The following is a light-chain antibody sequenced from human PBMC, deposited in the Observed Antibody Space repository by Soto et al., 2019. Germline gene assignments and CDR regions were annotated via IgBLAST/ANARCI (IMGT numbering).Light chain of an antibody. CDR3: QTYDKAPWT. V-gene: IGKV1-27*01. J-gene: IGKJ1*01. Sequence: DIQMTQSPSSLSASVGDRVTITCRASRGIYTHLAWYQQKPGNAPKLLIYAASTLQSGVPSRFSASGSGTDFLLTISALQSEDVGTYFCQTYDKAPWTFGPGTRV. CDR1: RGIYTH. CDR2: AAS.